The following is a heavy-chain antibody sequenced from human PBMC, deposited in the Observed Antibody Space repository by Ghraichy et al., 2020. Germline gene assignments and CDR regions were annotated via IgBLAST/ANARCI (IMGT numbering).Heavy chain of an antibody. CDR1: GGSVSSSNYY. CDR3: ARVIGTVEVAGTGKYYFDY. CDR2: IHHSGST. Sequence: SETLSLTCTVSGGSVSSSNYYWSWIRQPPGKGLEWIANIHHSGSTYYNPSLKSRVTISIDTSKNQFSLNVTSVTAADTAVYYCARVIGTVEVAGTGKYYFDYWGQGTLGTVSS. J-gene: IGHJ4*02. V-gene: IGHV4-39*01. D-gene: IGHD6-19*01.